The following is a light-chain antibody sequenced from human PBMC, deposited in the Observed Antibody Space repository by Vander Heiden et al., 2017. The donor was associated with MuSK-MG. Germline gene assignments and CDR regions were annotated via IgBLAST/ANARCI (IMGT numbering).Light chain of an antibody. CDR2: GAS. J-gene: IGKJ3*01. CDR1: QSGSSSY. V-gene: IGKV3-20*01. CDR3: QQYGSSPFT. Sequence: DIVLTQSPGTLSLSQGDRATLSCRASQSGSSSYLAWYQQKPGQAPRLLIYGASSRATGIPDRFSGSGSGTDFTLTISRLEPEDFAVYYCQQYGSSPFTFGPGTKVDIK.